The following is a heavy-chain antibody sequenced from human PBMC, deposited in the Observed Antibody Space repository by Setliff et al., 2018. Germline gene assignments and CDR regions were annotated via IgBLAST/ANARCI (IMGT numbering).Heavy chain of an antibody. Sequence: GSLRLSCAASGFTFSSYSMNWVRQAPGKGLEWVSYFSGSSSTIRYADSVKGRFTISRDNAKNSLYLQMNSLRTEDTAVYYCAKGGHVDYCGQGTLVTVSS. J-gene: IGHJ4*02. V-gene: IGHV3-48*01. CDR2: FSGSSSTI. CDR3: AKGGHVDY. CDR1: GFTFSSYS.